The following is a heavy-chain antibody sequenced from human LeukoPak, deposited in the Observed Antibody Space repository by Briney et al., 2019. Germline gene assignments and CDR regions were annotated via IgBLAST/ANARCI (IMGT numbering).Heavy chain of an antibody. Sequence: SETLSLTCTVSGGSISSGGYYWSWIRQHPGKGLEWIGYIYYSGSTYYNPSLKSRVTISVDTSKNQFSLKLSSVTAADTAVYYCARDQGGYDFWSGYCSPGYFDYWGQGTLVTVSS. J-gene: IGHJ4*02. CDR2: IYYSGST. V-gene: IGHV4-31*03. CDR1: GGSISSGGYY. D-gene: IGHD3-3*01. CDR3: ARDQGGYDFWSGYCSPGYFDY.